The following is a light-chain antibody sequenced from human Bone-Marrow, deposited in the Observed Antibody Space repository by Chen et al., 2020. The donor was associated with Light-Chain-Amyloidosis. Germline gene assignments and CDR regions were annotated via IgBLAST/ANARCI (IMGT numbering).Light chain of an antibody. J-gene: IGLJ3*02. CDR3: QVWDRSSDRPV. V-gene: IGLV3-21*02. Sequence: SYVLTQPSPVSVSPGQTATLVCGGNNIGSTSVHWYQQTPGQAPLLVVYDDSDRPSGIPERLSGSNSGNTATLTISRVEAGDEADYYCQVWDRSSDRPVFGGGTKLTVL. CDR1: NIGSTS. CDR2: DDS.